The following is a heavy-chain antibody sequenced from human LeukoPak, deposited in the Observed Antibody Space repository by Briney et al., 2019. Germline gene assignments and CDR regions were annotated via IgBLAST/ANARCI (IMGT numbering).Heavy chain of an antibody. J-gene: IGHJ4*02. D-gene: IGHD5-18*01. V-gene: IGHV4-34*01. CDR1: GGSFSGYY. CDR2: INHSGST. Sequence: KPSETLSLTCAVYGGSFSGYYWSWIRQHPGKGLEWIGEINHSGSTNYNPSLKSRVTISVDTSKNQFSLKLSSVTAADTAVYYCARGLGYSYGPDYWGQGTLVTVSS. CDR3: ARGLGYSYGPDY.